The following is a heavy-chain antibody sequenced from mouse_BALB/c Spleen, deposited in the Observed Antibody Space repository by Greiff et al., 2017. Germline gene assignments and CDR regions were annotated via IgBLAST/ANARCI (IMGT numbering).Heavy chain of an antibody. CDR3: ARHRGLAMDY. CDR1: GFAFSSYD. V-gene: IGHV5-12-1*01. CDR2: ISSGGGST. D-gene: IGHD6-2*01. Sequence: EVNLVESGGGLVKPGGSLKLSCAASGFAFSSYDMSWVRQTPEKRLEWVAYISSGGGSTYYPDTVKGRFTISRDNAKNTLYLQMSSLKSEDTAMYYCARHRGLAMDYWGQGTSVTVSS. J-gene: IGHJ4*01.